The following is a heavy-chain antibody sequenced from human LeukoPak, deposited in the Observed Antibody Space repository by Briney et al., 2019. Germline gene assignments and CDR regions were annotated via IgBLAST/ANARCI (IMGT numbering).Heavy chain of an antibody. J-gene: IGHJ5*02. CDR1: GFTFSSYG. D-gene: IGHD6-6*01. CDR2: ISTSSSYI. CDR3: ARGSSNIPARDNWFDP. Sequence: PGGTLRLSCAASGFTFSSYGMSWVRQAPGKGLEWVSSISTSSSYIYYADSVKGRFTISRDNAKNSLYLQINSLRAEDTAVYYCARGSSNIPARDNWFDPWGQGTLVTVSS. V-gene: IGHV3-21*01.